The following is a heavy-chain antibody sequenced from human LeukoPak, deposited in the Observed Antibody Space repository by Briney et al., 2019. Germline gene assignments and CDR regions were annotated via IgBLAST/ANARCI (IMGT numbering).Heavy chain of an antibody. D-gene: IGHD6-19*01. CDR1: GFTFSSYS. J-gene: IGHJ4*02. CDR2: ISSSSSYI. CDR3: ARERARIAVAGTGGY. V-gene: IGHV3-21*01. Sequence: PGGSLRLSCAASGFTFSSYSMNWVRQAPGEGLEWVSSISSSSSYIYYADSVKGRFTISRDNAKNSLYLQMNSLRAEDTAVYYCARERARIAVAGTGGYWGQGTLVTVSS.